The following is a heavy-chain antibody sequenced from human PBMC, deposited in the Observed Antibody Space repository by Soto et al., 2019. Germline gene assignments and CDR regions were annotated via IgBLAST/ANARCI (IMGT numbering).Heavy chain of an antibody. CDR2: INHSGST. J-gene: IGHJ4*02. Sequence: QVQLQQWGAGLLKPSETLSLTCAVYGGSFSGYYWSWIRQPPGKGLEWIGEINHSGSTNYNPSLKSRVTISVDTSKNQFSLKLSSVTAADTAVYYCARGTWAAAGHPARREDYWGQGTLVTVSS. D-gene: IGHD6-13*01. CDR3: ARGTWAAAGHPARREDY. V-gene: IGHV4-34*01. CDR1: GGSFSGYY.